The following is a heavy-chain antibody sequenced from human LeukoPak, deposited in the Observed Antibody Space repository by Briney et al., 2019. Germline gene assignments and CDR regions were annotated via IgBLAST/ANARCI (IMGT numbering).Heavy chain of an antibody. CDR2: ISGSGGST. Sequence: GGSLRLSCAASGFTFSSYAMSWVRQAPGKGLEWVSAISGSGGSTYDADSVKGRFTISRDNSKNTLYLQMNSLRAEDTAVYYCAKDRYYYDSSGYYYHAEYFQHWGQGTLVTVSS. J-gene: IGHJ1*01. V-gene: IGHV3-23*01. D-gene: IGHD3-22*01. CDR1: GFTFSSYA. CDR3: AKDRYYYDSSGYYYHAEYFQH.